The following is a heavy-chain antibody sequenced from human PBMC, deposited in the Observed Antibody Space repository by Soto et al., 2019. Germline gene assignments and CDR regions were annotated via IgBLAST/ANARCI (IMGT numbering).Heavy chain of an antibody. Sequence: SVKVSCKASGGTFSSYAISWVRQAPGQGLEWMGGTIPIFGTANYAQKFQGRVTITADESTSTAYMELSSLRSEDTAVYYCARDLGAIYYDSSGYRTYYYYGMDVWGQGTTVTVSS. CDR3: ARDLGAIYYDSSGYRTYYYYGMDV. D-gene: IGHD3-22*01. J-gene: IGHJ6*02. CDR2: TIPIFGTA. V-gene: IGHV1-69*13. CDR1: GGTFSSYA.